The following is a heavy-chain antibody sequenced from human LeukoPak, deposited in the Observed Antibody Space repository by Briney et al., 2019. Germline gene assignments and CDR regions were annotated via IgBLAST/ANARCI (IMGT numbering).Heavy chain of an antibody. J-gene: IGHJ5*02. CDR3: AKDRAILTNWFDP. CDR2: ISGSGGST. V-gene: IGHV3-23*01. CDR1: GFTFSSYA. D-gene: IGHD3-9*01. Sequence: GGSLRLSCAASGFTFSSYAMSWVREAPGKGLEWVSAISGSGGSTYYADSVKGRFTISRGNSKNTLYLQMNSLRAEDTAVYYCAKDRAILTNWFDPWGQGTLVTVSS.